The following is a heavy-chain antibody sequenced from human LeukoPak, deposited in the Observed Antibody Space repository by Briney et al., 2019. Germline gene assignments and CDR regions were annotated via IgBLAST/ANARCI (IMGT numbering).Heavy chain of an antibody. CDR1: GFDVTSNY. D-gene: IGHD4-17*01. V-gene: IGHV3-66*01. CDR2: MYTGGGT. Sequence: PGGSLRLSCAASGFDVTSNYMSWVRQFPGQGLEWVAVMYTGGGTFYADSVKGRFTISRDDSKNTVFLQMNSLKAEDTALYYCVRDRNYGDSRDYWGQGTLVAVSS. CDR3: VRDRNYGDSRDY. J-gene: IGHJ4*02.